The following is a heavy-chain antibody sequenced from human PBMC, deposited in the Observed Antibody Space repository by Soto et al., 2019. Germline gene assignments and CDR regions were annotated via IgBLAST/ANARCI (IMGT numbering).Heavy chain of an antibody. CDR3: ARLDVMVTTVTYYYGMGV. CDR2: IYYSGST. Sequence: SETLSLTCTVSGGSISSSSYYWGWIRQPPGKGLEWIGSIYYSGSTYYNPSLKSRVTISVDTSKNQFSLKLSSVTAADTAVYYCARLDVMVTTVTYYYGMGVWGQGTTVT. J-gene: IGHJ6*02. V-gene: IGHV4-39*01. CDR1: GGSISSSSYY. D-gene: IGHD4-4*01.